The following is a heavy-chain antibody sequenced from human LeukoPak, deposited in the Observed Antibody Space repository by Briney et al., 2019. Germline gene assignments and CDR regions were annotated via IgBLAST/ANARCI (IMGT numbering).Heavy chain of an antibody. CDR2: IYYSGST. CDR1: GGSISSSSYY. Sequence: PSETLSLTCTVSGGSISSSSYYWGWIRQPPGKGLEWIGSIYYSGSTYYNPSLKSRVTISVDTSKNQFSLRLNSVTAADTAVYYCARTLSRWDPFDYWGQGTLVTVSS. V-gene: IGHV4-39*07. CDR3: ARTLSRWDPFDY. D-gene: IGHD1-26*01. J-gene: IGHJ4*02.